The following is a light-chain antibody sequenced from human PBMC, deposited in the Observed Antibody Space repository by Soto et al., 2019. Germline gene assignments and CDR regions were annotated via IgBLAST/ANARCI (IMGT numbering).Light chain of an antibody. J-gene: IGKJ1*01. CDR1: QSISSY. Sequence: DIQMTQSPSSLSASVGDRVTITCRASQSISSYLNWYQQNPGKAPKLLIYAASSLQSGVPSRFSGSGSGTDFTLTISSLQPEDFATYYCQQSYGTLWTFGQGTKVEIK. CDR3: QQSYGTLWT. V-gene: IGKV1-39*01. CDR2: AAS.